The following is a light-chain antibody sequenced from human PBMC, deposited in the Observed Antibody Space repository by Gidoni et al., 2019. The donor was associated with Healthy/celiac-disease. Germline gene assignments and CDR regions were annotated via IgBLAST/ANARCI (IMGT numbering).Light chain of an antibody. J-gene: IGKJ4*01. CDR3: QKRSNWPPELT. CDR1: QSVSSY. Sequence: DIVFTHSPATLSLSPGERATLSCRASQSVSSYLAWYQQKPGQAPRLLIYDASNRATGIPARLSGSGYGKDFTITISSLEPEDFAVYYCQKRSNWPPELTFGGGTKVEIK. CDR2: DAS. V-gene: IGKV3-11*01.